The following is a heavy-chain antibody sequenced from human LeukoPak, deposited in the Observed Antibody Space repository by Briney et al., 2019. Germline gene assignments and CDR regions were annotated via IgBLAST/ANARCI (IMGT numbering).Heavy chain of an antibody. D-gene: IGHD4-17*01. V-gene: IGHV4-38-2*02. CDR1: GYSISSGYY. CDR3: ARVDGDSLKFDY. Sequence: SETLSLTCTVSGYSISSGYYWGWIRQPPGKGLEWIGSIYQSGSTYYNPSLKSRVTISVDTSKNQFSLKMSSVTAADTAFYYCARVDGDSLKFDYWGQGTLVTVSS. CDR2: IYQSGST. J-gene: IGHJ4*02.